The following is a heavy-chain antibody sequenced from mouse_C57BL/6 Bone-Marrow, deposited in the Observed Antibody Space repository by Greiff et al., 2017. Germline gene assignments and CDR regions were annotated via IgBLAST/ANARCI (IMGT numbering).Heavy chain of an antibody. CDR2: IDPSVSYT. Sequence: QVQLQQPGAELVMPGASVKLSCKASGYTFTSYWMHWVKQRPGQGLEWIGEIDPSVSYTNYNQKFKGKSTLTVDKSSSTAYMQLSSLTSEDSAVYYCARGLLLRGVWGTGTTVTVSS. CDR3: ARGLLLRGV. V-gene: IGHV1-69*01. J-gene: IGHJ1*03. CDR1: GYTFTSYW. D-gene: IGHD1-1*01.